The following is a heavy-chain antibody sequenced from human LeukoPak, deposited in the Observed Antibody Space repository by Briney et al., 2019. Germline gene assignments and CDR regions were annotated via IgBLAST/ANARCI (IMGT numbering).Heavy chain of an antibody. CDR2: IYPGDSDT. J-gene: IGHJ3*02. CDR1: GYSFTSYW. Sequence: GESLKISCKGSGYSFTSYWIGWVRQMPGKGLEWMGIIYPGDSDTRYSPSFQGQVTISADKSISTAYLQWSSLKASDTAMYYCAAPGIAAAGRRRDAFDIWGQGTMVTVSS. V-gene: IGHV5-51*01. CDR3: AAPGIAAAGRRRDAFDI. D-gene: IGHD6-13*01.